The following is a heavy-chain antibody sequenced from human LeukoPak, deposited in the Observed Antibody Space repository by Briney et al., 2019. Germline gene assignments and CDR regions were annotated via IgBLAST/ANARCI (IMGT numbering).Heavy chain of an antibody. CDR3: ARVGGYSYGNDY. J-gene: IGHJ4*02. CDR1: GGTFSSYA. V-gene: IGHV1-69*04. D-gene: IGHD5-18*01. Sequence: ASVKVPCKASGGTFSSYAISRVRQAPGQGLEWMGRIIPILGIANYAQKFQGRVTITADKSTSTAYMELSSLRSEDTAVYYCARVGGYSYGNDYWGQGTLVTVSS. CDR2: IIPILGIA.